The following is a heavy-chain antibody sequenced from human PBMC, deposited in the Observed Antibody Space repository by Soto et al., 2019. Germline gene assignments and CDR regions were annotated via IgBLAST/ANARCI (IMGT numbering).Heavy chain of an antibody. CDR1: EDRFGDYY. V-gene: IGHV1-2*02. J-gene: IGHJ4*02. Sequence: ASVKVSCKASEDRFGDYYLHWLRQAPGQGLEWMGWTNLNDGGTNYARKFQGRVTMTSDKSITTVYMELSSLRSDDTAVYYCARTSARALRAYFDSCGQGTLVTVSS. CDR2: TNLNDGGT. CDR3: ARTSARALRAYFDS.